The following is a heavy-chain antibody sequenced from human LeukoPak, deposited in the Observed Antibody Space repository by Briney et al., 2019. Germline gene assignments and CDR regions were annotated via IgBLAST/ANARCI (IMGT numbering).Heavy chain of an antibody. CDR2: IFPSGGEI. Sequence: GGSLRPSCVASGFTFSTFAMIWVRQPPGKGLEWVSSIFPSGGEIHYADSVRGRFTISRDNSKGILSLQMNSLRAEDTAIYYCATYRQVLLPFESWGQGTLVTVSS. D-gene: IGHD5-18*01. CDR3: ATYRQVLLPFES. V-gene: IGHV3-23*01. J-gene: IGHJ4*02. CDR1: GFTFSTFA.